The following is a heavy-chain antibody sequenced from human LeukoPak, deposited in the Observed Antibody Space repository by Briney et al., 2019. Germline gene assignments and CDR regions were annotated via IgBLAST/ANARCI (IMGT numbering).Heavy chain of an antibody. V-gene: IGHV4-59*01. CDR2: IYYSGYT. CDR3: ARAAGIAASGGFDP. Sequence: SETLSLTCTVSGGSISSYYWSWIRQPPGKGLEWIGFIYYSGYTNYNPSLKSRVTTSIDTSKNQFSLTLTSVTAADTAVYYCARAAGIAASGGFDPWGQGTLVTVSS. CDR1: GGSISSYY. J-gene: IGHJ5*02. D-gene: IGHD6-13*01.